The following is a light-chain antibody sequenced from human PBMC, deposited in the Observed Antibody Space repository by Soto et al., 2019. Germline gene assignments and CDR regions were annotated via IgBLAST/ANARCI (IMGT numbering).Light chain of an antibody. CDR1: QTISSS. J-gene: IGKJ2*01. V-gene: IGKV1-39*01. CDR2: AAS. Sequence: DIQMTQSPSSLSASVGDRVTITCRASQTISSSLNWYQQKPGKAPDLLIYAASNLQSGVPSRFSGSGSGSDFTLTISSLQPENFATYYCQHSYRPPQSYTFGQGTRVQIK. CDR3: QHSYRPPQSYT.